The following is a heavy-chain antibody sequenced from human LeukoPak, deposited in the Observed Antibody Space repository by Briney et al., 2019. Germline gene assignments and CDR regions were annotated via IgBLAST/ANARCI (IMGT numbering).Heavy chain of an antibody. V-gene: IGHV3-30*02. D-gene: IGHD5-24*01. CDR3: AKVDAESY. CDR2: IRYDGSNK. J-gene: IGHJ4*02. CDR1: GVTFSSYA. Sequence: GGSLRLSCAASGVTFSSYAMSWVRQAPGKGLEWVAFIRYDGSNKYYADSVKGRFTISRDNAKNTLYPQMNSLRAEDTAVYYCAKVDAESYWGQGTLVTVSS.